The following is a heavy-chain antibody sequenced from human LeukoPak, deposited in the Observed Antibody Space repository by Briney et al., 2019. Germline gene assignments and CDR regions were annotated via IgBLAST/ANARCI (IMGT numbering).Heavy chain of an antibody. D-gene: IGHD3-10*01. V-gene: IGHV4-38-2*02. CDR2: IYHSGST. CDR3: ARDEGSLGEFDP. Sequence: PSETLSLTCTVSGYSISSGYYWGWIRQPPGKGLEWIGSIYHSGSTYYNPSLKSRVTISVDTSKNQFSLKLSSVTAADTAVYYCARDEGSLGEFDPWGQGTLVTVSS. J-gene: IGHJ5*02. CDR1: GYSISSGYY.